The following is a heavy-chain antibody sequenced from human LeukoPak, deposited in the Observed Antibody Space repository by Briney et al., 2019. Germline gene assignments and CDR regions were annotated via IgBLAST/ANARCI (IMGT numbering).Heavy chain of an antibody. CDR2: IYSGGTT. Sequence: GGSLRLSCAASGFTVSSNYMSWVRQAPGKGLEWVSLIYSGGTTYYPDSVKGRFTISRDNSKNRLYLQMNNLRAEDTAIYYCARAGGLVTTALFDYWGQGTLVTVSS. D-gene: IGHD4-17*01. CDR1: GFTVSSNY. CDR3: ARAGGLVTTALFDY. J-gene: IGHJ4*02. V-gene: IGHV3-53*01.